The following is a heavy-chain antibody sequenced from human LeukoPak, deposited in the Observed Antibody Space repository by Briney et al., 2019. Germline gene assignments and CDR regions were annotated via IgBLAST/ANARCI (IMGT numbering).Heavy chain of an antibody. Sequence: SETLSLTCAVYGGSFSDYYWTLIRQPPGKGLEWIGEINHSGSTNYNPSLKSRVTISVDTSKNQFSLKLSSVTAADTAVYYCARWVVAADYYYYMDVWGKGTTVTVSS. D-gene: IGHD2-15*01. CDR2: INHSGST. CDR1: GGSFSDYY. CDR3: ARWVVAADYYYYMDV. V-gene: IGHV4-34*01. J-gene: IGHJ6*03.